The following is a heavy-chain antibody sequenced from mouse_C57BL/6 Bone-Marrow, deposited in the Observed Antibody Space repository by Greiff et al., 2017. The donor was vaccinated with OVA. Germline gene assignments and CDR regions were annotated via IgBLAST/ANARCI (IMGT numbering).Heavy chain of an antibody. CDR2: IWWDDDK. Sequence: QVTLKVSGPGILQPSQTLSLTCSFSGFSLSTFGMGVGWIRQPSGKGLEWLAHIWWDDDKYYNPALKSRLTISKDTSKNQVFLKIANVDTADTATYYCARIAHYYSNYVGIGYYYAMDYWGQGTSVTVSS. D-gene: IGHD2-5*01. V-gene: IGHV8-8*01. CDR1: GFSLSTFGMG. CDR3: ARIAHYYSNYVGIGYYYAMDY. J-gene: IGHJ4*01.